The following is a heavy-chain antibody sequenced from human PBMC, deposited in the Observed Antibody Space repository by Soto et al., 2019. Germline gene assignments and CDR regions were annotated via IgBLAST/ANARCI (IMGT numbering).Heavy chain of an antibody. D-gene: IGHD3-10*01. CDR3: AKVPITIRIGMDV. J-gene: IGHJ6*02. Sequence: VQLLESGGGLVQPGGSLGLSCAASGFTFSSSAMSWVRQAPGKGLEWVSALSVSGGSTYYADSVKGRFTISRHNSKNTLYLQINRLRAADTAIYYFAKVPITIRIGMDVWGQGTSVTVSS. CDR2: LSVSGGST. CDR1: GFTFSSSA. V-gene: IGHV3-23*01.